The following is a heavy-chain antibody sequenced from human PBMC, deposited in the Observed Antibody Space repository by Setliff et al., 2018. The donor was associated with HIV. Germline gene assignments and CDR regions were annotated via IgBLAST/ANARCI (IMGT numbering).Heavy chain of an antibody. V-gene: IGHV4-59*08. CDR2: IYYSGNT. D-gene: IGHD2-21*02. CDR1: GASIRGHY. Sequence: PSETLSLTCSVSGASIRGHYWSWIRQSPGKGLEWIGNIYYSGNTNYNPSFKSRATISVDTSKNQFSLKLSSVTAADTAVYYCAGSIVVVTAAPLTWGQGTLVTVSS. CDR3: AGSIVVVTAAPLT. J-gene: IGHJ5*02.